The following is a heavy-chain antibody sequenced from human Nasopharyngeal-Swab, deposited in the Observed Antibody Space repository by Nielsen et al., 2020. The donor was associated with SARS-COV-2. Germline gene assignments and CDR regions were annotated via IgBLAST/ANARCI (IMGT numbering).Heavy chain of an antibody. CDR2: IYYSGST. CDR3: ARGLEGYSSSWYVDY. Sequence: WIRQPPGKGLEWIGYIYYSGSTYYNPSLTSRVTISVDTSKNQFSLKLSSVTAADTAVYYCARGLEGYSSSWYVDYWGQGTLVTVSS. J-gene: IGHJ4*02. D-gene: IGHD6-13*01. V-gene: IGHV4-30-4*01.